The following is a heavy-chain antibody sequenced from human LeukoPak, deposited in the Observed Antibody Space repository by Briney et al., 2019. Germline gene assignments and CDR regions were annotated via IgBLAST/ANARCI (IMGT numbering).Heavy chain of an antibody. CDR2: ISAYNGNT. D-gene: IGHD3-10*01. Sequence: GASVNVSCKASRYIDTSYVISWVRQAPGQGLEWMGWISAYNGNTNYAQKLQGRVTMTTDTSTSTAYMELRSLRPDDTAVYYCAIGITSGLWFGELFMAYYYYYYGMDVWGQGTTVTVSS. J-gene: IGHJ6*02. V-gene: IGHV1-18*01. CDR1: RYIDTSYV. CDR3: AIGITSGLWFGELFMAYYYYYYGMDV.